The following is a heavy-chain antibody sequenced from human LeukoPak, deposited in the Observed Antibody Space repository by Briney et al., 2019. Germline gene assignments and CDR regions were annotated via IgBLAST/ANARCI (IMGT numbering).Heavy chain of an antibody. CDR3: AKGREYSSSPVDY. Sequence: PGRSLRLSCAASGFTFDDYATHWVRQAPGKGLEWVSGISWNSGSIGYADSVKGRFTISRDNAKNSLYLQMNSLRAEDTALYYCAKGREYSSSPVDYWGQGTLVTVSS. CDR2: ISWNSGSI. CDR1: GFTFDDYA. J-gene: IGHJ4*02. D-gene: IGHD6-6*01. V-gene: IGHV3-9*01.